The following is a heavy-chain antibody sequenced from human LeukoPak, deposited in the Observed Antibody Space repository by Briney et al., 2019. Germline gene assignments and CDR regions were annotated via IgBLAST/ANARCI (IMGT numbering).Heavy chain of an antibody. CDR2: IRYDGSNK. CDR1: GFTFSTYG. J-gene: IGHJ4*02. CDR3: AKDPQKWESYFDY. Sequence: GGSLRLSCAASGFTFSTYGMHWARQAPGKGLEWVAFIRYDGSNKYYADSVKGRFTISRDNSKNTLYQQMNSLRAEDTAVYYCAKDPQKWESYFDYWGQGTLVTVSS. V-gene: IGHV3-30*02. D-gene: IGHD1-26*01.